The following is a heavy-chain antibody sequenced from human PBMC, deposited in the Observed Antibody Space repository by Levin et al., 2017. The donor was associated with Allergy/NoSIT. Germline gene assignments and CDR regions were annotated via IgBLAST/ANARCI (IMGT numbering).Heavy chain of an antibody. D-gene: IGHD4-23*01. CDR3: AKEMTTVVPAFDY. Sequence: GGSLRLSCAASGFTFSNYAMSWVRQAPGKGLEWVSAITNSGRTYYADSVKGRFTVSRDNSKNTLYLQMNSLRADDTALYYCAKEMTTVVPAFDYWGQGTLVTVSS. J-gene: IGHJ4*02. CDR2: ITNSGRT. V-gene: IGHV3-23*01. CDR1: GFTFSNYA.